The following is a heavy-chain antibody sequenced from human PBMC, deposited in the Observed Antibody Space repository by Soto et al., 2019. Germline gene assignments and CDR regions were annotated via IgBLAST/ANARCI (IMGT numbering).Heavy chain of an antibody. V-gene: IGHV1-18*01. J-gene: IGHJ6*02. CDR1: GYTFTSFG. Sequence: QVQLVQSGADVKKPGASVKVSCKASGYTFTSFGINWVRQAPGQGLEWMGWISGYNGNTNYAQNRQDRVNMTRDTSTSTAYMELRSLRSDDTAVYYCARPTDFYYYAMDVWGQGTTVTVSS. CDR2: ISGYNGNT. CDR3: ARPTDFYYYAMDV.